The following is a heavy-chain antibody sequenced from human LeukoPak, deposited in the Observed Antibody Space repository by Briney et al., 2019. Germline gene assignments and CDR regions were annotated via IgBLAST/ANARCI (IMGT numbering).Heavy chain of an antibody. J-gene: IGHJ4*02. D-gene: IGHD6-13*01. CDR1: GFTFSSYG. Sequence: GRSLRLSCAASGFTFSSYGIHWVRQAPGKGLGWVAVISYDGSNKYYADSVKGRFTISRDNSKNTLYLQMNSLRAEDTAVYYCAKGALVYGSRFDYWGQGTLVTVSS. V-gene: IGHV3-30*18. CDR3: AKGALVYGSRFDY. CDR2: ISYDGSNK.